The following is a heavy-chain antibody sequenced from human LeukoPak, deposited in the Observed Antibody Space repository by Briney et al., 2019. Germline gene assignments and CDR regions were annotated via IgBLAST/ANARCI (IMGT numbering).Heavy chain of an antibody. CDR1: GFNFRDDT. J-gene: IGHJ4*02. Sequence: GGSLRLSCAASGFNFRDDTMHWVRQAPREGLVWVSRINGDRSTTSYADSVKGRFTISRDNAKNTLYLQMNSLRVEDTAVYYCARSRSSGFDSWGQGTLVTVSS. CDR2: INGDRSTT. V-gene: IGHV3-74*01. D-gene: IGHD1-26*01. CDR3: ARSRSSGFDS.